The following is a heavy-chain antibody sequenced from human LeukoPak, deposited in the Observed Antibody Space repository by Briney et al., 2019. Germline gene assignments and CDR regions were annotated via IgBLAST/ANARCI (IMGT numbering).Heavy chain of an antibody. CDR2: ISSSSYI. J-gene: IGHJ3*02. D-gene: IGHD2-2*01. CDR3: ARDIVVVPAALGGYDAFDI. V-gene: IGHV3-21*01. Sequence: GGSLRLSCAASGFTFSSYSMNWVRQAPGKGLEWVSSISSSSYIYYADSVKGRFTISRDNAKNSLYLQMNSLRAEDTAVYYCARDIVVVPAALGGYDAFDIWGQGTMVTVSS. CDR1: GFTFSSYS.